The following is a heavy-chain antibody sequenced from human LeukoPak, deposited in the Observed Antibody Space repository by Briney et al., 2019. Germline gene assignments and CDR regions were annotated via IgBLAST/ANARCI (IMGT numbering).Heavy chain of an antibody. CDR2: IYSGGST. D-gene: IGHD2-21*01. CDR3: ARAPLLFGPGHFDY. J-gene: IGHJ4*02. V-gene: IGHV3-53*04. Sequence: PGGSLRLSCAASGFTFSSYSMNWVRQAPGKGLEWVSVIYSGGSTYYADSVKGRFTISRHNSKNTLYLQMNSLRAEDTAVYYCARAPLLFGPGHFDYWGQGTLVTVSS. CDR1: GFTFSSYS.